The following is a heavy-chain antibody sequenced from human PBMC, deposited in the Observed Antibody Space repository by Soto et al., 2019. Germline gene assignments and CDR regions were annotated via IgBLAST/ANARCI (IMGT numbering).Heavy chain of an antibody. D-gene: IGHD3-10*01. CDR1: GGSFSGYY. Sequence: LSLTCAVYGGSFSGYYWSWIRQPPGKGLEWIGEINHSGSTNYNPSLKSRVTISVDTSKNQFSLKLSSVTAADTAVYYCARVGPYYYGSGSYFDDPDGMDVWGQGTTVTVSS. J-gene: IGHJ6*02. V-gene: IGHV4-34*01. CDR2: INHSGST. CDR3: ARVGPYYYGSGSYFDDPDGMDV.